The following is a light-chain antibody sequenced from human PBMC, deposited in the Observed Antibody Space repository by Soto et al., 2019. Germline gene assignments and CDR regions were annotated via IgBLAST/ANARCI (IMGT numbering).Light chain of an antibody. Sequence: EIVLTQSPGTLSLSPGERATLSCRASQSVSSNYLAWYQQKPGQAPRLLIFGASTRAPGIPDRFGGSGSGTDFTLTISRLEPEDFAMYYCQQYGNSPRTFGPGTKVDIK. CDR2: GAS. CDR3: QQYGNSPRT. J-gene: IGKJ3*01. V-gene: IGKV3-20*01. CDR1: QSVSSNY.